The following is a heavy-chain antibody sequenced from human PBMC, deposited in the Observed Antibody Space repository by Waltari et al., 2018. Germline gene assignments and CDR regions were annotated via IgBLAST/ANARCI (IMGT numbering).Heavy chain of an antibody. J-gene: IGHJ4*02. D-gene: IGHD1-26*01. CDR2: ISWNSGSI. V-gene: IGHV3-9*01. CDR1: GFTFDDYA. CDR3: AKARVGATGFDY. Sequence: EVQLVESGGGLVQPGRSLRLSCAASGFTFDDYAMHWVRQAPGKGLEWVSGISWNSGSIGYADSVKGRFTISRDNAKNSLYLQMNSLRAEDTALYYCAKARVGATGFDYWCQGTLVTVSS.